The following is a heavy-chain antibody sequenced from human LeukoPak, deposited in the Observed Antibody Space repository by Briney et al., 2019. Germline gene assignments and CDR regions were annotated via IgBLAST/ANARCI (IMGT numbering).Heavy chain of an antibody. CDR1: GFTFSSYA. V-gene: IGHV3-23*01. Sequence: GRSLRLSCAASGFTFSSYAMSWVRQAPGKGLEWVSAISGSGGSTYYADSVKGRFTISRDNSKNTLYLQMNSLRAEDTAVYYCAKKSVAAAGYNWFDPWGQGTLVTVSS. J-gene: IGHJ5*02. CDR3: AKKSVAAAGYNWFDP. CDR2: ISGSGGST. D-gene: IGHD6-13*01.